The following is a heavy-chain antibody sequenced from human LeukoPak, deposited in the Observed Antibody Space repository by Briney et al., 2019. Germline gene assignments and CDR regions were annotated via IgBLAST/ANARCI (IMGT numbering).Heavy chain of an antibody. CDR1: GFTFSDYA. Sequence: GGSLRLSCAASGFTFSDYAMNWVRQAPGKGLEWVSAISGSGGSTYYADSVKGRFTISRDNSKNTLYLQMNSLRAKDTAVYYCAKANLYYFDYWGQGTLVTVSS. V-gene: IGHV3-23*01. D-gene: IGHD1-14*01. J-gene: IGHJ4*02. CDR2: ISGSGGST. CDR3: AKANLYYFDY.